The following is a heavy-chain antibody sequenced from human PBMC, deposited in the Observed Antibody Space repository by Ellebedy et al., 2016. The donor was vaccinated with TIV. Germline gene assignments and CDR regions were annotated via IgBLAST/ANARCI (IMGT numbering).Heavy chain of an antibody. CDR3: TKGSTSNCRVPCWYYFAMDV. D-gene: IGHD6-13*01. CDR1: GFTLRTYG. J-gene: IGHJ6*02. CDR2: IWYDGDNK. V-gene: IGHV3-33*06. Sequence: GGSLRLSCAASGFTLRTYGMHWVRQAPGKGLEWVAVIWYDGDNKFYADSVRGRFIISRDNSKNTVYLQMNSLRDEDTAVYYCTKGSTSNCRVPCWYYFAMDVWGQGTTVTVSS.